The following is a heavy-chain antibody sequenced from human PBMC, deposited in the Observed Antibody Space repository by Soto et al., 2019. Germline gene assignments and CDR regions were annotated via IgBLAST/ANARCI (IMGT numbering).Heavy chain of an antibody. CDR1: GFTFSSYS. J-gene: IGHJ4*02. Sequence: GGSLRLSCAASGFTFSSYSMNWVRQAPGKGLEWVSSISSSSSYIYYADSVKGRFTISRDKAKNSLYLQMNSLRAEDTAVYYCARMAYSGTSRGSDYWGQGTLVTVSS. CDR3: ARMAYSGTSRGSDY. D-gene: IGHD1-26*01. CDR2: ISSSSSYI. V-gene: IGHV3-21*01.